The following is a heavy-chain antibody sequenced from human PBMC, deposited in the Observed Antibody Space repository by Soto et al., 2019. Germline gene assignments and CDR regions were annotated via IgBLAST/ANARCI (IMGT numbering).Heavy chain of an antibody. D-gene: IGHD3-3*02. J-gene: IGHJ4*02. CDR3: TTGFTFSKDY. Sequence: VGSLRLSCGASGFTFSDAWMTWVRQAPGKGLEWVGHIRSKADGVTTDYAAPVKGRFTISREDSKNTLYLQMNSLKTEDTAVYYCTTGFTFSKDYWGQGALVTVSS. CDR2: IRSKADGVTT. CDR1: GFTFSDAW. V-gene: IGHV3-15*01.